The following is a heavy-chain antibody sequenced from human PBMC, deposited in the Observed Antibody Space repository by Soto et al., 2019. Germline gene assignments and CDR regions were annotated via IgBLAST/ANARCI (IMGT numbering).Heavy chain of an antibody. Sequence: SETLSLTCSVSGGSIRTRTNYWSWIRQHPVKGLEWIASTYDSVNTYFNPSLESRTTISVDTFDDRFSLKVTSVTAADTAVYYCARVVLVGARRIWYFDLWGRGTLVTVS. D-gene: IGHD1-26*01. V-gene: IGHV4-31*03. CDR2: TYDSVNT. J-gene: IGHJ2*01. CDR1: GGSIRTRTNY. CDR3: ARVVLVGARRIWYFDL.